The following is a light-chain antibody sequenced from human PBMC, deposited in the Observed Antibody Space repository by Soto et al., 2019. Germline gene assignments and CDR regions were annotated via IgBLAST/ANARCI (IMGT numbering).Light chain of an antibody. Sequence: HTVVTQEPSFSGSLGGTVTLTCGLSSGSVSPSYFPSWSQQTPGQTPRTLIYITNTRSSGVPDRFSGSILGNKAALPIAGAQADDESDYYCVLYMGGGVSLFGGGTKVTVL. J-gene: IGLJ3*02. V-gene: IGLV8-61*01. CDR1: SGSVSPSYF. CDR3: VLYMGGGVSL. CDR2: ITN.